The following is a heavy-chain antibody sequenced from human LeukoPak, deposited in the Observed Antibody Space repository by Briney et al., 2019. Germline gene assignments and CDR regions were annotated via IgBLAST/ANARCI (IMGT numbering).Heavy chain of an antibody. J-gene: IGHJ3*02. CDR1: GGSISSGSYY. D-gene: IGHD3-3*01. Sequence: PSETLSLTCTVSGGSISSGSYYWSWIRQPAGKGLEWIGRIYTSGSTNYNPSLKSRVTISVDTSKNQFSLKLSSVTAADTAVYYCARAYYDFLNAFDIWGQGTMVTVSS. CDR2: IYTSGST. V-gene: IGHV4-61*02. CDR3: ARAYYDFLNAFDI.